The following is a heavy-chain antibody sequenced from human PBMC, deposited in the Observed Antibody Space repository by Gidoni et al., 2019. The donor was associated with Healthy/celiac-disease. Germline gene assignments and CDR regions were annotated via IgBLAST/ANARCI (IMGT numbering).Heavy chain of an antibody. CDR3: ARSPPNYYFDY. J-gene: IGHJ4*02. Sequence: QVQLVQSGAEVKKPGASVKVSCKASGYTFTSYYMHWVRQAPGQGLEWMGIINPSGGSTSYAQKFKGRVTMTRDTSTSTVYMELSSLRSEDTAVYYCARSPPNYYFDYWGQGTLVTVSS. CDR2: INPSGGST. CDR1: GYTFTSYY. V-gene: IGHV1-46*01.